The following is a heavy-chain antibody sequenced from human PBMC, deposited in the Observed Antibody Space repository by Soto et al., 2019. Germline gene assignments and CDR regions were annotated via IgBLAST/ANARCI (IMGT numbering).Heavy chain of an antibody. D-gene: IGHD2-15*01. V-gene: IGHV4-61*01. CDR1: GGSVRDGSYY. CDR2: IYHSGST. J-gene: IGHJ4*02. CDR3: VRASGYCSGGTCFPFDY. Sequence: SDTLSLTCTVSGGSVRDGSYYWAWLRQPPGKGLEWIGHIYHSGSTIYNPSLKSRVTISIDTSKSQFSLNLNSMTAADTAVYYCVRASGYCSGGTCFPFDYWGRGTLVTVSS.